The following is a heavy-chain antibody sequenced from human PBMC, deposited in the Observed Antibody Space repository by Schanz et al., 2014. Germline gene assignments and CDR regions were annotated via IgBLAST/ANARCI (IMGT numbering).Heavy chain of an antibody. CDR3: GRAGTGMAGWYFEL. Sequence: EVQLVESGGGLVQPGGSLRLSCVASGFTFSNYWMTWVRQAPGKGLEWVANIKQDESEKYYVDSVKGRFTISRDNSKNTLFLQMSSLRVDDMAVYYCGRAGTGMAGWYFELWGHGTLLTVSS. CDR2: IKQDESEK. D-gene: IGHD5-18*01. V-gene: IGHV3-7*02. CDR1: GFTFSNYW. J-gene: IGHJ2*01.